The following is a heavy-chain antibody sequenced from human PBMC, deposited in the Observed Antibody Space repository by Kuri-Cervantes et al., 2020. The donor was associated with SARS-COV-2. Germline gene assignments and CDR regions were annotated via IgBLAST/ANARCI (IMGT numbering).Heavy chain of an antibody. CDR2: VGPTVAST. CDR1: GFPFSNNG. D-gene: IGHD2-2*01. J-gene: IGHJ1*01. V-gene: IGHV3-23*01. CDR3: AKARLTYQLLFHAAFQH. Sequence: GGSLRPPVPPPGFPFSNNGMNGVRQAPGKGLDWFSSVGPTVASTQDADPVKGRFTISRDNSKNTVFLQMNSLRAEDTALYYFAKARLTYQLLFHAAFQHWGQGTRVTVSS.